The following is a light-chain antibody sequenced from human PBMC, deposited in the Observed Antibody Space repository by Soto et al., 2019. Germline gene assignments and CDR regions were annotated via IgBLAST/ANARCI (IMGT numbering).Light chain of an antibody. CDR1: QTISSW. J-gene: IGKJ1*01. CDR2: KAS. CDR3: QHYNCYSEA. Sequence: DIQMTQSPSTLSGSVGDRVTITCRASQTISSWLAWYQQKPGKAPKLLIYKASTLKSGVPSRCSGSGSGTEFTLTISSLQADDFATYYWQHYNCYSEAFGQGTKVEL. V-gene: IGKV1-5*03.